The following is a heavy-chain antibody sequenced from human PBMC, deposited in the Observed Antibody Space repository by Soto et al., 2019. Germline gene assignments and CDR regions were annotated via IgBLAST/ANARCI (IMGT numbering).Heavy chain of an antibody. J-gene: IGHJ6*03. CDR2: INHSGST. CDR1: GGSFSGYY. Sequence: SETLSLTCAVYGGSFSGYYWSWIRQPPGKGLEWIGEINHSGSTNYNPSLKSRVTISVDTSKNQFSLKLSSVTAADTAVYYCARRPADPYYYMDVWGKGTTVTVSS. D-gene: IGHD6-6*01. CDR3: ARRPADPYYYMDV. V-gene: IGHV4-34*01.